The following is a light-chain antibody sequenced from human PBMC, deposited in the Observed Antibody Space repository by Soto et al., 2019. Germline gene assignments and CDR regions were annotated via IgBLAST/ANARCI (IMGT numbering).Light chain of an antibody. J-gene: IGKJ5*01. V-gene: IGKV3-15*01. CDR3: QQYNNWPT. CDR2: TAS. Sequence: VMSQSATALSVSPGERAILSCRASQTVGRNLAWYQQKPGQAPRLLIHTASTRAPGIPARFSGSGSGTEFTLTISSLQSEDFAVYYCQQYNNWPTFGQGTRLEIK. CDR1: QTVGRN.